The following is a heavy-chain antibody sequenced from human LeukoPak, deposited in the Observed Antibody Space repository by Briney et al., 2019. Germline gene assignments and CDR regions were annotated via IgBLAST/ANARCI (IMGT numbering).Heavy chain of an antibody. CDR3: AGTYRLRRFDP. CDR1: GVSISNNYYY. CDR2: VHFTGST. D-gene: IGHD2-2*02. J-gene: IGHJ5*02. Sequence: SETLSLTCTVSGVSISNNYYYWAWIRQPPGEGLEMIGYVHFTGSTFYNSSLKSRVTISADTSKNQFSLKLTSVTAADTAVYYCAGTYRLRRFDPWGQGTLVTVSS. V-gene: IGHV4-39*01.